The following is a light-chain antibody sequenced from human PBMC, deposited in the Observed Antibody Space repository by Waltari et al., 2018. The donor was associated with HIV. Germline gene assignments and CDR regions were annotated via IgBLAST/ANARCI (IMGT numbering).Light chain of an antibody. Sequence: QSVLTQPPSTSGTPGQRVTISCSGSSSTIGSNYVYWYQHLPGTAPKLLIYRNNQRPSGGPDRFSGSKSGTSASLAISGLRSEDEADYYCAAWDDSLSGWVFGGGTKLTVL. CDR1: SSTIGSNY. CDR2: RNN. CDR3: AAWDDSLSGWV. J-gene: IGLJ3*02. V-gene: IGLV1-47*01.